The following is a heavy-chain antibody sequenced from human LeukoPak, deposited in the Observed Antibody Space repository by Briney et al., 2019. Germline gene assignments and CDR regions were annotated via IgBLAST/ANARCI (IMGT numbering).Heavy chain of an antibody. CDR2: IKQDGIER. V-gene: IGHV3-7*01. CDR1: GFTLSNHW. J-gene: IGHJ4*02. CDR3: GRVGAYYGSGSYSDY. Sequence: HPGGSLRLSCAASGFTLSNHWMIWVRQAPGKGLECVANIKQDGIERYYLDSVKGRFTISRDNAKNTVYVHMNSLRDKDTAVYYCGRVGAYYGSGSYSDYWGQGTLVTVSS. D-gene: IGHD3-10*01.